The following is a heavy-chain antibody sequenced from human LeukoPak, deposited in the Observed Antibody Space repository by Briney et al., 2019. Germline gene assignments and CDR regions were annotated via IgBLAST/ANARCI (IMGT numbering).Heavy chain of an antibody. CDR2: ISWNSGSI. D-gene: IGHD3-22*01. V-gene: IGHV3-9*01. J-gene: IGHJ4*02. Sequence: GGSLRLSCAASGFTFDDYAMHWVRQAPGKGLEWVSGISWNSGSIGYADFVKGRFTISRDNAKNSLYLQMNSLRAEDTALYYCAKDYYDSSGYFFDYWGQGTLVTVSS. CDR1: GFTFDDYA. CDR3: AKDYYDSSGYFFDY.